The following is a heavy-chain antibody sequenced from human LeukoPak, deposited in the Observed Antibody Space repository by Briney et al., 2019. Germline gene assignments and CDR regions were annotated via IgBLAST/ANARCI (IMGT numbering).Heavy chain of an antibody. Sequence: SVKVSCKASGGTFSSYAISWVRQAPGQGLEWMGGIIPIFGIANYAQKFQGRVTITADKSTSTAYMELSSLRSEDTAVYYCARDGVEMATTLIFDYWGQGTPVTVSS. J-gene: IGHJ4*02. CDR1: GGTFSSYA. CDR2: IIPIFGIA. V-gene: IGHV1-69*17. CDR3: ARDGVEMATTLIFDY. D-gene: IGHD5-24*01.